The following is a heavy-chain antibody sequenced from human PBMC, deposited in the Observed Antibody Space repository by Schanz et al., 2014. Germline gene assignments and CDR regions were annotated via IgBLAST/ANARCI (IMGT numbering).Heavy chain of an antibody. J-gene: IGHJ4*02. V-gene: IGHV3-21*01. D-gene: IGHD3-3*01. Sequence: EVQLVESGGGLISPGGSLRLSCVASGFTFNYVWMSWVRQAPGKGLEWVSSIGSGGTYIFYSDSVKGRFTISRDNANDSLYLQMNSLRAEDTAVYYCARDKGGYYPFDYWGQGTLVTVSS. CDR3: ARDKGGYYPFDY. CDR2: IGSGGTYI. CDR1: GFTFNYVW.